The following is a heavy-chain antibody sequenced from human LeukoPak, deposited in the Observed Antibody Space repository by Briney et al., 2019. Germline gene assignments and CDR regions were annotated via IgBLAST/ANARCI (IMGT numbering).Heavy chain of an antibody. CDR1: GGSISSHY. CDR2: MYYNGNT. Sequence: ASETLSLTCTVSGGSISSHYWSWIRQPPGKGLEWVGCMYYNGNTNYNPSLKSRVIISVDTSKNQFSLKLSSVTAADTAVYYCAREGEDYHDSSGNFLMKASFYFDSWGQGTLVTVSS. CDR3: AREGEDYHDSSGNFLMKASFYFDS. V-gene: IGHV4-59*11. D-gene: IGHD3-22*01. J-gene: IGHJ4*02.